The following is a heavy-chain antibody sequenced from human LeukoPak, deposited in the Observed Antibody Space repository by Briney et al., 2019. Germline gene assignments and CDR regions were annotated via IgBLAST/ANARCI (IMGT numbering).Heavy chain of an antibody. V-gene: IGHV4-59*01. D-gene: IGHD6-19*01. CDR1: GGSISSYY. CDR2: IYYSGST. CDR3: ARDSGYPAVAEGFDY. J-gene: IGHJ4*02. Sequence: SETLSLTCTVSGGSISSYYWSWIRQPPGKGLEWIGYIYYSGSTNYNPSLKSRVTISVDTSKNQFSLKLGPVTAADTAVYYCARDSGYPAVAEGFDYWGQGTLVTVSS.